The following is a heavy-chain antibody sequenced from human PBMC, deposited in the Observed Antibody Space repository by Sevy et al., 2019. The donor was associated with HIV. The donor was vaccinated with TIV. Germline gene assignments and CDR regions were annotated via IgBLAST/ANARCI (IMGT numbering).Heavy chain of an antibody. CDR1: AGSISSYY. D-gene: IGHD3-9*01. V-gene: IGHV4-59*13. Sequence: SETLSLTCSVSAGSISSYYRNWIRQPPGKGLEWIGYIYYSGTTDYNPSLKSRVTISQDKSKKVFSLRLRSVTAADTAVYYCARDNAILTPRAFDIWGQGTMVTVSS. CDR2: IYYSGTT. CDR3: ARDNAILTPRAFDI. J-gene: IGHJ3*02.